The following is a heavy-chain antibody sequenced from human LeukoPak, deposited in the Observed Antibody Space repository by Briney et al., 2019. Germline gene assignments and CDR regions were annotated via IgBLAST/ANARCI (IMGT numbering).Heavy chain of an antibody. CDR1: GFTFSSYA. D-gene: IGHD3-22*01. CDR2: ISYDGSNK. J-gene: IGHJ5*02. Sequence: PGRSLRLSCAASGFTFSSYAMHWVRQAPGKGQEWVAVISYDGSNKYYADSVKGRFTISRDNSKNTLYLQMNSLRAEDTAVYYCARDMIAVAKPKNWFDPWGQGTLVTVSS. CDR3: ARDMIAVAKPKNWFDP. V-gene: IGHV3-30-3*01.